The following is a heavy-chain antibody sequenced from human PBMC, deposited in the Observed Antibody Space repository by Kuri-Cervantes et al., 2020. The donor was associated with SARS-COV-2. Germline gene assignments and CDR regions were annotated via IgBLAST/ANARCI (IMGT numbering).Heavy chain of an antibody. J-gene: IGHJ6*03. D-gene: IGHD3-16*01. V-gene: IGHV4-59*11. CDR3: ARDWGDSTQYYYSYRDV. CDR1: DGSISSHY. CDR2: IYYTGIT. Sequence: SETLSLTCTASDGSISSHYWSWIRQPPGKGLEWTGYIYYTGITNYNPSLKSRVTISVDTSKNQLSLKLSSVTAADTAVYYCARDWGDSTQYYYSYRDVLGKGTTVTVSS.